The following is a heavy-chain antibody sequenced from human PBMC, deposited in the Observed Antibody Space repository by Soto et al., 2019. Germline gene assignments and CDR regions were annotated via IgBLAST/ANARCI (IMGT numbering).Heavy chain of an antibody. Sequence: QVQLVQSGAEVKKPGASVKVSCKASGYTFTSYGISWVRQAPGQGLEWMGWISAYNGNTNYAQKLQGRVTMTTDTSTSTAYMELRSLRSDDTAVYYCARVPMLLFGELSSYYYMDVWGKGTTVTVSS. V-gene: IGHV1-18*01. CDR1: GYTFTSYG. D-gene: IGHD3-10*01. CDR3: ARVPMLLFGELSSYYYMDV. J-gene: IGHJ6*03. CDR2: ISAYNGNT.